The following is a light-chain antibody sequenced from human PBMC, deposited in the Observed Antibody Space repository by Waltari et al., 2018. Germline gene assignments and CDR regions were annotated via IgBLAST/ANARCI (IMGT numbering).Light chain of an antibody. Sequence: QSDLTQPASVSGSPGQSITISCTGSSSDVGSYNQVSWYQQRPNKAPEVIIYEVSKRPSGLSNRFSGSKSGNTASLTISGLQAEDEADYYCCSYAGSSSFVIFGGGTKLTVL. V-gene: IGLV2-23*02. CDR1: SSDVGSYNQ. J-gene: IGLJ2*01. CDR3: CSYAGSSSFVI. CDR2: EVS.